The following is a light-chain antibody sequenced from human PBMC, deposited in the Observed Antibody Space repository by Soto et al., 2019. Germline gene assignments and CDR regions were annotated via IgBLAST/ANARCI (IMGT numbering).Light chain of an antibody. V-gene: IGLV1-40*01. CDR3: QSYDSSLNLAV. J-gene: IGLJ1*01. Sequence: QSVLTQPPSVSGAPGQRVTISCTGSSSNIGAGYDVHWYQLLPGTAPKLLIYGNTNRPSGVPDRFSGSKSGSSASLAITGLRAEDEADYFCQSYDSSLNLAVFGTGTQLTVL. CDR2: GNT. CDR1: SSNIGAGYD.